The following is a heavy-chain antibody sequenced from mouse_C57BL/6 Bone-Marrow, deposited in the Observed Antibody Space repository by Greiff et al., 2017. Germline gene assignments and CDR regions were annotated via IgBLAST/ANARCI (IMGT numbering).Heavy chain of an antibody. CDR2: IDPSDSYT. Sequence: QVQLQQPGAELVKPGASVKLSCKASGYTFTSYWMQWVKQRPGQGLEWIGEIDPSDSYTNYNQKFKGKATLTVDTSSSTAYMQLSSLTSEDSAVDYCGRLYYGNYEFAYWGQGTLVTVSA. CDR1: GYTFTSYW. D-gene: IGHD2-1*01. CDR3: GRLYYGNYEFAY. V-gene: IGHV1-50*01. J-gene: IGHJ3*01.